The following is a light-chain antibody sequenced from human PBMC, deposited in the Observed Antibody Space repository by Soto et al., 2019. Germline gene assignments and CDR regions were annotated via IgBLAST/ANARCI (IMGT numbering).Light chain of an antibody. CDR3: SSYAGSNSRYV. J-gene: IGLJ1*01. V-gene: IGLV2-8*01. CDR2: EVT. CDR1: SSDVGGYNF. Sequence: QSVLTQPPSASGSPGQSVTISCIGTSSDVGGYNFVSWYQQHPGKAPKLMIYEVTKRPSGVPDRFSGSKSGNTASLTVSGLQAEDEADYYCSSYAGSNSRYVFGTGTKVTVL.